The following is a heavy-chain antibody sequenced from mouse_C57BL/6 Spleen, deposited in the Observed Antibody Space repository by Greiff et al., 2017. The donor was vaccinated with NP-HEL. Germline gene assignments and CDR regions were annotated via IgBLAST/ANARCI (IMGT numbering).Heavy chain of an antibody. CDR1: GYTFTDYY. Sequence: VQLQQSGPELVKPGASVKISCKASGYTFTDYYMNWVKQSHGKSLEWIGDINPNNGGTSYNQKFKGKATLTVDKSSSTAYMELRSLTSEDSAVYYCARIPLDYYGSSPFDYWGQGTTLTVSS. J-gene: IGHJ2*01. D-gene: IGHD1-1*01. CDR2: INPNNGGT. V-gene: IGHV1-26*01. CDR3: ARIPLDYYGSSPFDY.